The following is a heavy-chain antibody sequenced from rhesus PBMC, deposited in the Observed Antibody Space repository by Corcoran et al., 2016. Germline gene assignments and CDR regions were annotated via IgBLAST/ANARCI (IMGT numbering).Heavy chain of an antibody. CDR3: ARFGYPGGLDF. CDR1: GVSVNGGYD. J-gene: IGHJ6*01. D-gene: IGHD3-28*01. CDR2: IYESSGTS. Sequence: QVHLQESGPGLVKPSETLSLTCAVSGVSVNGGYDWSWVRQAPGKGLEWVGYIYESSGTSTYNPSLKNRVTISRDTSKNQVSMRLTSVTAADTAIYYCARFGYPGGLDFWGQGVVVTVSS. V-gene: IGHV4-76*01.